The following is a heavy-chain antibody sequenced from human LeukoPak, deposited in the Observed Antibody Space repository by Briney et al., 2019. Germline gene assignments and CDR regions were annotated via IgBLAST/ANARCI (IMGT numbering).Heavy chain of an antibody. CDR3: ARGGTLRFLEWLFSFDS. Sequence: SVKVSCKASGRTFSSYAITWVRQAPGQGLEWMGGIIPISGTANYAQKLQGRITITTDESTSTAYMELSSLTSDDTAVYYCARGGTLRFLEWLFSFDSWSQGTLVTVSS. CDR2: IIPISGTA. V-gene: IGHV1-69*05. J-gene: IGHJ4*02. CDR1: GRTFSSYA. D-gene: IGHD3-3*01.